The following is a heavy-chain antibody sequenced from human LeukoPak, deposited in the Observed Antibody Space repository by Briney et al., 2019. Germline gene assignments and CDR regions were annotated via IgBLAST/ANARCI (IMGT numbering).Heavy chain of an antibody. Sequence: GGSLRLSCAAAGFIFNHHAMHWVRQAPGKGLEWVAVIWGDKSNRFYADSVRGRFTISRDDSRKTVYLQMERMAAEHTAIYYCAKDAQRGFDYSNSLEYWGQGALVTVAS. CDR2: IWGDKSNR. D-gene: IGHD4-11*01. CDR3: AKDAQRGFDYSNSLEY. J-gene: IGHJ4*02. V-gene: IGHV3-33*06. CDR1: GFIFNHHA.